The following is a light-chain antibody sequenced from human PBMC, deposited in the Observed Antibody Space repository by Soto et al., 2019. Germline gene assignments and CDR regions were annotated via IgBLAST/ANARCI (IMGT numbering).Light chain of an antibody. CDR1: QSVRNN. CDR2: GAS. V-gene: IGKV3-15*01. Sequence: EILMTQSPGTLTGSPGERATLSCRASQSVRNNLAWYQQKPGQSPRLLIYGASTSATGIPARFSGSGSGTECTLTISPLQSADFALYFCHHYDNAAGTFSGRTKVDI. J-gene: IGKJ4*01. CDR3: HHYDNAAGT.